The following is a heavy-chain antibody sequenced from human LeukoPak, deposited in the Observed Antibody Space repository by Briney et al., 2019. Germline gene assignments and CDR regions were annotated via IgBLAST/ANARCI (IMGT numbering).Heavy chain of an antibody. V-gene: IGHV1-18*01. D-gene: IGHD6-19*01. CDR2: IDTHIGNT. CDR3: ARRGRPIEYPSGWYGDFDY. CDR1: GYTFAQYG. J-gene: IGHJ4*02. Sequence: ASVKVSCKASGYTFAQYGISWVRQAPGQGLEWMGWIDTHIGNTYYSQEFQGRVAMTADISTTTASMELRSLRSEDTAVYYCARRGRPIEYPSGWYGDFDYWGQGTLVTVSS.